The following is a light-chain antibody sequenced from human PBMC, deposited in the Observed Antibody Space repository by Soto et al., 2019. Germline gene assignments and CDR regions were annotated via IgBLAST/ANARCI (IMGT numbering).Light chain of an antibody. CDR2: GAS. J-gene: IGKJ1*01. Sequence: EIVLTQSPCTLSLSPGERATLSCRASQSVSNNYLAWYQQKPGQAPRRLIYGASTRATGIPDRFSGSGSGTDFTLTISGLEPEDFATYFCQQSYSTPRTFGQGTKVDIK. CDR1: QSVSNNY. V-gene: IGKV3-20*01. CDR3: QQSYSTPRT.